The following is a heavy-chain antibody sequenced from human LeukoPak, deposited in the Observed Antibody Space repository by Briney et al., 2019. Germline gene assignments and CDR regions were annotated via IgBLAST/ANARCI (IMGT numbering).Heavy chain of an antibody. D-gene: IGHD3-9*01. CDR1: GYTFTSYD. J-gene: IGHJ4*02. CDR2: MNPNSGNT. V-gene: IGHV1-8*01. CDR3: ARRDKRGILTGYLTFDY. Sequence: GASVKVSCKASGYTFTSYDINWVRQATGQGLEWMGWMNPNSGNTGYAQKFQGRVTMTRNTSISTAYMELSSLRSEDTAVYYCARRDKRGILTGYLTFDYWGQGTLVTVSS.